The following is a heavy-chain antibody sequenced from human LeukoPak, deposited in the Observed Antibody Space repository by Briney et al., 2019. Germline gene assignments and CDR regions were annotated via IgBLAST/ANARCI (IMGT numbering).Heavy chain of an antibody. J-gene: IGHJ4*02. D-gene: IGHD3-10*01. CDR3: AREYGSGSYYYDY. Sequence: GGSLRLSCAASGFPFGDFAMTWVRQVPGEGLQWVSTIPRSGQNTYYADSVKGRFTISRDDYKGMLYLQMNSLRAEDTAVYYCAREYGSGSYYYDYWGQGTLVTVSS. CDR2: IPRSGQNT. CDR1: GFPFGDFA. V-gene: IGHV3-23*01.